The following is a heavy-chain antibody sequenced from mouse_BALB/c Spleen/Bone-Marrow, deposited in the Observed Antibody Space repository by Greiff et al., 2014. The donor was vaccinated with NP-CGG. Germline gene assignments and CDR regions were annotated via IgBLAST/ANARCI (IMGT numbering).Heavy chain of an antibody. CDR3: TIEGIYFGYDVPMDY. CDR2: IDPETGGT. J-gene: IGHJ4*01. D-gene: IGHD2-2*01. CDR1: GYKFTDYE. Sequence: VKLMESGAELVRPGASVTLSCKASGYKFTDYEMHWVKQTPVHVLEWIGSIDPETGGTAYHQNFKGKATLTADRSSTTAYMELRSLTSEDSAVYYCTIEGIYFGYDVPMDYWGQGTSVTVSS. V-gene: IGHV1-15*01.